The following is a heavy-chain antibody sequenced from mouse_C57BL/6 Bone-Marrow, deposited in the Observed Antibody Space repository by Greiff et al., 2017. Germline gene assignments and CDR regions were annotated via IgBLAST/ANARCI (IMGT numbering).Heavy chain of an antibody. CDR3: ASLLWLQDYAMDY. V-gene: IGHV14-2*01. CDR2: IDPEDGDT. D-gene: IGHD2-2*01. CDR1: GFNIKDYY. Sequence: VQLQQSGAELVKPGASVKLSCTASGFNIKDYYMHWVKQRTEQGLEWIGRIDPEDGDTTYAPKFQGKATITADTSSNTAYLQLSSLTSEDTAVYYCASLLWLQDYAMDYWGQGTSVTVSS. J-gene: IGHJ4*01.